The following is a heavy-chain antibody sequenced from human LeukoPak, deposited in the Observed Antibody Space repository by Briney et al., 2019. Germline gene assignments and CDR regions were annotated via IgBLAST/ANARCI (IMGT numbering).Heavy chain of an antibody. CDR1: GFTFSSYS. D-gene: IGHD3-22*01. CDR3: ARGSDSSGYDY. J-gene: IGHJ4*02. CDR2: IVSSSSSYI. Sequence: GGSLRLSCAASGFTFSSYSMNWVRQAPGKGLEWVSSIVSSSSSYIYYADSVKGRFTISRDNARNSLYLHMNRPRAEDTAVYYCARGSDSSGYDYWGQGILVTVSS. V-gene: IGHV3-21*01.